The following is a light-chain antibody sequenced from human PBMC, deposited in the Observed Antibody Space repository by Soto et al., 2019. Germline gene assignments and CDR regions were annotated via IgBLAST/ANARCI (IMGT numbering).Light chain of an antibody. J-gene: IGLJ2*01. V-gene: IGLV1-51*01. CDR2: DND. CDR1: SSNIKNNF. CDR3: VAWDTSLTTTVL. Sequence: QSVLTQPPSVSAAPGQKVIISCSGSSSNIKNNFVSWYQQLPGTAPKLLIFDNDKRHSGIPDRFSGSKSGTSATLGITGLQTGDEADYYCVAWDTSLTTTVLFGGGTKLTVL.